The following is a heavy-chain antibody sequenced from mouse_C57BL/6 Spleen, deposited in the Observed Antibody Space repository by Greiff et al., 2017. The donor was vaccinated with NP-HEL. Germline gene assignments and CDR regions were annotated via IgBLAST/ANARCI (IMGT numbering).Heavy chain of an antibody. J-gene: IGHJ3*01. D-gene: IGHD2-4*01. V-gene: IGHV5-4*01. Sequence: DVMLVESGGGLVKPGGSLKLSCAASGFTFSSYAMSWVRQTPEKRLEWVATISDGGSYTYYPDNVKGRFTISRDNAKNNLYLQMSHLKSEDTAMYYCARDRDYDGAAWFAYWGQGTLVTVSA. CDR2: ISDGGSYT. CDR3: ARDRDYDGAAWFAY. CDR1: GFTFSSYA.